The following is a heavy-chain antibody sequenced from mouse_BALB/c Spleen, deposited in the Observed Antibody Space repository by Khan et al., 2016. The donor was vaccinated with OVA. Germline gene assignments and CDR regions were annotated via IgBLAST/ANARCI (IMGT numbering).Heavy chain of an antibody. CDR3: SRGYDFFDY. V-gene: IGHV1-18*01. CDR1: GYSFTAYY. J-gene: IGHJ3*01. Sequence: VQLQQPGPDLVKPGASVKISCKASGYSFTAYYMHWVKLSHGKSLECIGRINPNTDNTNYTQKFKGKAIFTVDTASSTAYMELRSLTSEDSAVYLGSRGYDFFDYWGQGTLVTVSA. D-gene: IGHD2-14*01. CDR2: INPNTDNT.